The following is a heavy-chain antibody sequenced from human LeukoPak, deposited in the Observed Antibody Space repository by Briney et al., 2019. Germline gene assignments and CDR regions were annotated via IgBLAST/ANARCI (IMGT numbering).Heavy chain of an antibody. V-gene: IGHV3-7*01. CDR3: VRQAGVH. CDR1: GFTFSSYL. Sequence: GGSLRLSCAASGFTFSSYLMSWVRQAPGKGLEWVAKIKEDGSEKDYVGSVKGRFTISRDNAKNSLSLEMNRLRVEDTAVYYCVRQAGVHWGQGTLVTVSS. J-gene: IGHJ4*02. CDR2: IKEDGSEK.